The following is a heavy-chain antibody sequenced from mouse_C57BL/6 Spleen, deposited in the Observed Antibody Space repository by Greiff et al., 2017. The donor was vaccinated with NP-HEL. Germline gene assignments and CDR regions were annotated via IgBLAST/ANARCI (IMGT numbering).Heavy chain of an antibody. CDR2: IRSKSSNYAT. CDR3: GRDLLNYYYGSSYAMDY. V-gene: IGHV10-3*01. CDR1: GFTFNTYA. D-gene: IGHD1-1*01. J-gene: IGHJ4*01. Sequence: EVQRVESGGGLVQPKGSLKLSCAASGFTFNTYAMHWVRQAPGKGLEWVARIRSKSSNYATYYADSVKDRFTISRDDSQSMLYLQMNKLKTEDTAMYYCGRDLLNYYYGSSYAMDYWGQGTSVTVAS.